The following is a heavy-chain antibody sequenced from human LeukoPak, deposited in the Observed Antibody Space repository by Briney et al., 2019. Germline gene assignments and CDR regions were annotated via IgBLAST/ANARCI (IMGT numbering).Heavy chain of an antibody. D-gene: IGHD3-10*01. Sequence: SETLSLTCAVYGGSFSGYYWSWIRQPPGKGLEWIGEINHSGSTNYNPSLKSRVTISVDTSKNQFSLKLSSVTAADTAVYYCARRRMTLTRYYYGMDVWGQGTTVTVSS. CDR1: GGSFSGYY. CDR3: ARRRMTLTRYYYGMDV. CDR2: INHSGST. V-gene: IGHV4-34*09. J-gene: IGHJ6*02.